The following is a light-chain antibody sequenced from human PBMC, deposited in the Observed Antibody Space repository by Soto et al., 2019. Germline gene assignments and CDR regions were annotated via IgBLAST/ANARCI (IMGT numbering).Light chain of an antibody. CDR3: CSYAATCSCV. Sequence: QSVLTQPRSVSPSPGHPVTISSPGNSSVVGAYHNVSWYHQHPGKASKFMIYCVRKRPSAVPACCYDSKSGNTASLTISGLQAVDEADDYCCSYAATCSCVFGSGSKV. CDR2: CVR. V-gene: IGLV2-11*01. J-gene: IGLJ1*01. CDR1: SSVVGAYHN.